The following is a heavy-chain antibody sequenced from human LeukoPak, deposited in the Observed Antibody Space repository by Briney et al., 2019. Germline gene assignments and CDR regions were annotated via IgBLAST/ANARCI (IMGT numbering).Heavy chain of an antibody. CDR2: INHSGST. CDR1: AESFSGYY. D-gene: IGHD3-22*01. V-gene: IGHV4-34*01. Sequence: SETLSLTCAVYAESFSGYYWSWIRQPPGKGLEWIGQINHSGSTNYNPSLKSRVTISVDTSKNQFSLKLNSVTAADTAIYYCARGSRGDTSGYYPAYWGQGTLVTVYS. J-gene: IGHJ4*02. CDR3: ARGSRGDTSGYYPAY.